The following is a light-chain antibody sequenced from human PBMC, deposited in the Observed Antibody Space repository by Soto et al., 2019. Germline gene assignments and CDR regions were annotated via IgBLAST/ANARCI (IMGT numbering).Light chain of an antibody. J-gene: IGKJ1*01. V-gene: IGKV3-15*01. CDR2: GAS. CDR3: QHYNSYSWT. CDR1: QSVSSN. Sequence: IVMPQSPATLSVSPGERATLSCRASQSVSSNLAWYQQKPGQAPRLLIYGASTRATGIPARFSGSGSGTEFTLTISSLQPDDFATYYCQHYNSYSWTFGQGTKVDNK.